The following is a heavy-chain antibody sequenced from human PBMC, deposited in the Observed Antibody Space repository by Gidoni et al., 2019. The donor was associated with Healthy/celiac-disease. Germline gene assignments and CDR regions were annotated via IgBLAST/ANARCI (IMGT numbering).Heavy chain of an antibody. CDR2: IWYDGSNK. D-gene: IGHD5-18*01. Sequence: QVQLVESGGGVVQPGRSLRLSWAASGFTFSSYGMHWVRQAPGKGLEGVAVIWYDGSNKYYADSVKGRFTISRDNSKNTLYLKMNSLRAEDTAVYYCARENTAMAWDYWGQGTLVTVSS. V-gene: IGHV3-33*01. CDR1: GFTFSSYG. J-gene: IGHJ4*02. CDR3: ARENTAMAWDY.